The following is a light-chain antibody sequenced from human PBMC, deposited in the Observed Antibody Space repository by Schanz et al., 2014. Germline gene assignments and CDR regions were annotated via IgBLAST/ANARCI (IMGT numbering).Light chain of an antibody. CDR1: SSNIGSNT. J-gene: IGLJ3*02. V-gene: IGLV1-44*01. Sequence: QSVLTQPPSASGTPGQRVTISCSGSSSNIGSNTVNWYQQLPGTAPKLLIYSNNQRPSGVPDRFSGSKSGTSASLAISGLQSEDEADYYCSSYTRSSTQVFGGGTKLTVL. CDR2: SNN. CDR3: SSYTRSSTQV.